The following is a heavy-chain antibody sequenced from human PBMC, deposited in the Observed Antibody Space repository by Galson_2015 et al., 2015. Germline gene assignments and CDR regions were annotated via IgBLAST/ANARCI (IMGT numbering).Heavy chain of an antibody. CDR3: ARGTSITMIVVVHTTWFDP. CDR2: ISYDGSNK. D-gene: IGHD3-22*01. J-gene: IGHJ5*02. V-gene: IGHV3-30-3*01. Sequence: SLRLSCAASGLTFSSYAMHWVRQAPGKGLEWVAVISYDGSNKYCADSVKGRFTISRDNSKNTLYLQMNSLRAEDTAVYYCARGTSITMIVVVHTTWFDPWGQGTLVTVSS. CDR1: GLTFSSYA.